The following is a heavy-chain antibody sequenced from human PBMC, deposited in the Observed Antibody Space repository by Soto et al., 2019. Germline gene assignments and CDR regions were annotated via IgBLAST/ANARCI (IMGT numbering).Heavy chain of an antibody. CDR2: IWYDGSNK. J-gene: IGHJ4*02. CDR3: ARGGGAVAEADY. CDR1: GFTFSNYG. D-gene: IGHD6-19*01. Sequence: QVQLVESGGGVVQPGRSLRLSCAASGFTFSNYGMHWVRQAPGKGLEWVAIIWYDGSNKYYADSAKGRFTISRDNSKNTLYLQMNSLRAEDTAVYYCARGGGAVAEADYWGQGTLVTVSS. V-gene: IGHV3-33*01.